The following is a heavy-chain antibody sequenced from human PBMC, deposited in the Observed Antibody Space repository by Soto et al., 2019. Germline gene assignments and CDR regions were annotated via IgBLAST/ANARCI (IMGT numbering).Heavy chain of an antibody. Sequence: QVQLVQSGAEVKKPGASVKVSCKASGYTFTSYGVSWVRQAPGQGLEWVGWFSGYNGNTNYAQKLQGRVTMTTDTSTSTAYMELRSLRSDDTAVYYCARAGKYYYGSGSPYYYGMDVWGQGITVTVSS. D-gene: IGHD3-10*01. CDR1: GYTFTSYG. J-gene: IGHJ6*02. V-gene: IGHV1-18*04. CDR3: ARAGKYYYGSGSPYYYGMDV. CDR2: FSGYNGNT.